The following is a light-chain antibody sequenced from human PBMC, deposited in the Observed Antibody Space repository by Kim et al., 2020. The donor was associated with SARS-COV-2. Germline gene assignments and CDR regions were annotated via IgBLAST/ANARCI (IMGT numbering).Light chain of an antibody. CDR1: SSDVGGYNY. CDR3: SSYTSSNTFV. V-gene: IGLV2-14*01. CDR2: DVI. Sequence: LTQPASVSGSPGQSITISCTGTSSDVGGYNYVSWYQQHPGKAPKLMIYDVIKRPSGVSNRFSGSKSGNTASLTISGLQAEDEADYYCSSYTSSNTFVFGGGTQLTVL. J-gene: IGLJ2*01.